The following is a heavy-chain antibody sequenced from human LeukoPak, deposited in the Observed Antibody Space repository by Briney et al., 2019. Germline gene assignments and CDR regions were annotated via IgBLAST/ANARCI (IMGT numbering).Heavy chain of an antibody. J-gene: IGHJ6*03. V-gene: IGHV4-39*07. CDR3: AREQWLAPHYYYYYMDV. Sequence: SETLSLTCTVSGGSIRSNNYYWGWIRQPPGKGLEWIGSIYYHGSTYYNPSLKSRVTISVDTSKNQFSLKLSSVTAADTAVYYCAREQWLAPHYYYYYMDVWGKGTTVTISS. CDR2: IYYHGST. CDR1: GGSIRSNNYY. D-gene: IGHD6-19*01.